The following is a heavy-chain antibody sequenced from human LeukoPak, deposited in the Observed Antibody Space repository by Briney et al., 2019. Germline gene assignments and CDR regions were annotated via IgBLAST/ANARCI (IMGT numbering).Heavy chain of an antibody. V-gene: IGHV3-66*04. Sequence: GGSLRLSCAASGLTVSSNYMSWARQAPGKGLEWVSVIYSGGTTYYADSVKARLTISRDNSRNTPYLQMNSFRAEETAVYYCARPLSDYWGQGTLVTVSS. CDR3: ARPLSDY. CDR1: GLTVSSNY. J-gene: IGHJ4*02. CDR2: IYSGGTT.